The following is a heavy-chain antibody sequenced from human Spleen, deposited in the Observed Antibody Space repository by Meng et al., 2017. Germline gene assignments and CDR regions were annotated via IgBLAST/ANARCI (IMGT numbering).Heavy chain of an antibody. D-gene: IGHD6-6*01. J-gene: IGHJ6*02. V-gene: IGHV3-53*01. CDR3: ATTTTSSPYYYYYGMDV. CDR2: IYSGGST. Sequence: GGSLRLSCAASGFTVSSNYMTWVRQAPGKGLEWVSLIYSGGSTYYADSVKGRFTISRDNSNNTLYLQMSSLRAEDTAVYYCATTTTSSPYYYYYGMDVWGQGTTVTVSS. CDR1: GFTVSSNY.